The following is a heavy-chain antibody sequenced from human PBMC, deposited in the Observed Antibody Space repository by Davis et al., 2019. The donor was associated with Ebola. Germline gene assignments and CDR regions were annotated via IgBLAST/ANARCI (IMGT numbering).Heavy chain of an antibody. CDR3: ARQGWSGYSLRHWLHP. Sequence: MPSETLSLTCTVSGGSIISSSSYWGWIRQPPRKGLEWIGSIYYSGITYYNPSLKSRVTISVDTSKNQFSLKLRSVTAADTAVYYCARQGWSGYSLRHWLHPWGRGTLVTVSS. D-gene: IGHD3-3*01. CDR2: IYYSGIT. V-gene: IGHV4-39*01. J-gene: IGHJ5*02. CDR1: GGSIISSSSY.